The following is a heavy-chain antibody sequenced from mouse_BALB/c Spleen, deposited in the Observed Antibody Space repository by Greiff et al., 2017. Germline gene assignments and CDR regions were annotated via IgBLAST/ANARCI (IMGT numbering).Heavy chain of an antibody. CDR3: AGDSSGYRY. V-gene: IGHV14-1*02. CDR1: GFNITDYY. CDR2: IDPENGNT. Sequence: VQLQQSGAELVRPGALVKLSCKASGFNITDYYMHWVKQRPEQGLEWIGWIDPENGNTIYDPKFQGKASITADTSSNTAYLQLSSLTSEDTAVYYCAGDSSGYRYWGQGTTLTVSS. J-gene: IGHJ2*01. D-gene: IGHD3-2*01.